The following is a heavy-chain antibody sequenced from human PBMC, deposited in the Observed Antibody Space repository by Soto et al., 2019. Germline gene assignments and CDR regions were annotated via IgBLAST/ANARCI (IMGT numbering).Heavy chain of an antibody. V-gene: IGHV3-23*01. CDR3: AKDPPIPTLTIPRFYYYVMDV. D-gene: IGHD2-21*01. CDR2: ISDSGGNT. J-gene: IGHJ6*02. Sequence: QTGGSLRLSCAASGFTFSSYAMSWVRQAPGKGLEWVSSISDSGGNTYYADSVKGRFTISRDNSKNTLYLQMNSLRAEDTAVYYCAKDPPIPTLTIPRFYYYVMDVWGQGTTVTVSS. CDR1: GFTFSSYA.